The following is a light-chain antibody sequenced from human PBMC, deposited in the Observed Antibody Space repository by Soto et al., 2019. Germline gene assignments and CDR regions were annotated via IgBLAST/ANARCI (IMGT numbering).Light chain of an antibody. V-gene: IGKV1-12*01. Sequence: DLQMTQSPSSVSASVGDRVSITCLASQGISNWLAWYQQKPGRAPKLLIYTGSSLQSGVPSRFSGTGSGTDFTLTISSLQPEDVATYYCQQANSFPLTFGGGTKVEIK. CDR1: QGISNW. CDR2: TGS. CDR3: QQANSFPLT. J-gene: IGKJ4*01.